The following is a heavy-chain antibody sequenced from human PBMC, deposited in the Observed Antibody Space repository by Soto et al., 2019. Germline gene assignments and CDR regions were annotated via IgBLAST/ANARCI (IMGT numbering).Heavy chain of an antibody. CDR3: ATRVASYLYYFDY. D-gene: IGHD1-26*01. V-gene: IGHV4-34*01. CDR2: INHSGST. Sequence: SETLSLICAVYGGSFSGYYWSWIRQPPGKGLEWIGEINHSGSTNYNPSLKSRVTISVDTSKNQFSLKLSSVTAADTAVYYCATRVASYLYYFDYWGQGTLVTVSS. CDR1: GGSFSGYY. J-gene: IGHJ4*02.